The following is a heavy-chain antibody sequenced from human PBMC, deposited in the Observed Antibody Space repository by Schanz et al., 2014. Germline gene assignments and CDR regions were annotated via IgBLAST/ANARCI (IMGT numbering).Heavy chain of an antibody. V-gene: IGHV3-23*01. D-gene: IGHD2-8*02. CDR2: FDAHDDRA. Sequence: EVQLLESGGGLVQPGGSLRLSCEASGFSFGNYGMSWVRQAPGKGLEWVSGFDAHDDRAYYADSAKGRFTISRDNSKSTLYVEMNSLRVEDTAVYYCAKTLFPGGTQTFGNWGRGTLVTVSS. CDR3: AKTLFPGGTQTFGN. CDR1: GFSFGNYG. J-gene: IGHJ4*02.